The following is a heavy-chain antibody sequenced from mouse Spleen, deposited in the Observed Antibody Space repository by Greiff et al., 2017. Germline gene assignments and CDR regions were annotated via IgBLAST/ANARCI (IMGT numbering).Heavy chain of an antibody. Sequence: QVQLQQPGAELVKPGASVKLSCKASGYTFTSYWMHWVKQRPGQGLEWIGMIHPNSGSTNYNEKFKSKATLTVDKSSSTAYMQLSSLTSEDSAVYYCARTYDGPYYYAMDYWGQGTSVTVSS. V-gene: IGHV1-64*01. CDR2: IHPNSGST. CDR1: GYTFTSYW. J-gene: IGHJ4*01. CDR3: ARTYDGPYYYAMDY. D-gene: IGHD2-3*01.